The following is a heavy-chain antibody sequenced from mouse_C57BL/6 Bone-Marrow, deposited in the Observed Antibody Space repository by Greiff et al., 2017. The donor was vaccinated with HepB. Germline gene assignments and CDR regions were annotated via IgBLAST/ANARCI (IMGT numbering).Heavy chain of an antibody. CDR2: ISNLAYSI. CDR1: GFTFSDYG. CDR3: ARYGNNYFDY. D-gene: IGHD2-1*01. V-gene: IGHV5-15*01. J-gene: IGHJ2*01. Sequence: EVQLVESGGGLVQPGGSLKLSCAASGFTFSDYGMAWVRQAPRKGPEWVAFISNLAYSIYYADTVTGRFTIARENAKNTLYLEMSSLRSEDTAMYYCARYGNNYFDYWGQGTTLTVSS.